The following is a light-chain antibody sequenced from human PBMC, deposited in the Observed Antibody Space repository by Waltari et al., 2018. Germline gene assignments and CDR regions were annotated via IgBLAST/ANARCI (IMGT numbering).Light chain of an antibody. CDR2: RSD. CDR1: SSNIGDNV. Sequence: QSVLTQPPSASGTPGQRVTISCSGSSSNIGDNVVNWYQQLPGQAPTLLIYRSDQRHSGVPDRFSGSKSGTIASLAISGLQSADEGDYYCAAWDDSLHGHWVFGGGTKVTVL. CDR3: AAWDDSLHGHWV. V-gene: IGLV1-44*01. J-gene: IGLJ3*02.